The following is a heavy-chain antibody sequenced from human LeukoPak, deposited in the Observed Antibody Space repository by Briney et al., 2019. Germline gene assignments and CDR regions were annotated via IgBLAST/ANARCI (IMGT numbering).Heavy chain of an antibody. CDR3: ARHAGCSGASCYSGFPDY. Sequence: SETLSLTCTVPGGSISSYYWSWIRQPAGKGLEWIGRIYTSGSTNYNPSLKSRVTISQDTSKNQFSLKLSSVTAAETAVYYCARHAGCSGASCYSGFPDYWGQGTLVTVSA. V-gene: IGHV4-4*07. CDR2: IYTSGST. D-gene: IGHD2-15*01. J-gene: IGHJ4*02. CDR1: GGSISSYY.